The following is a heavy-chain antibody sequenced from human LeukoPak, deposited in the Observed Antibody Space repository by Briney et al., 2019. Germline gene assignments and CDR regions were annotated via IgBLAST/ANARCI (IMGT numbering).Heavy chain of an antibody. CDR3: ARDGYGYNYMDV. D-gene: IGHD5-12*01. CDR1: GFTVISNF. J-gene: IGHJ6*03. Sequence: PGGSLRLSCAASGFTVISNFMSWVRQAPGKGLEWVSVIYSGGTTYYADSVKGRFTISRDISKNTLHLQMNSLRAEDTAVYYCARDGYGYNYMDVWGRGTTVTVSS. V-gene: IGHV3-53*01. CDR2: IYSGGTT.